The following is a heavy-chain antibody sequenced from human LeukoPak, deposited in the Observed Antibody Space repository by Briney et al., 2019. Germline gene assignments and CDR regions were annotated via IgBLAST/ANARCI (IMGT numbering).Heavy chain of an antibody. CDR2: ISSSSYI. D-gene: IGHD3-10*01. CDR1: GFTFSSYS. V-gene: IGHV3-21*01. CDR3: AKDGKRGVIPNYYYYYGMDV. J-gene: IGHJ6*02. Sequence: PGGSLRLSCAASGFTFSSYSMNWVRQAPGKGLEWVSSISSSSYIYYADSVKGRFTISRDNAKNSLYLQMNSLRAEDTAVYYCAKDGKRGVIPNYYYYYGMDVWGQGTTVTVSS.